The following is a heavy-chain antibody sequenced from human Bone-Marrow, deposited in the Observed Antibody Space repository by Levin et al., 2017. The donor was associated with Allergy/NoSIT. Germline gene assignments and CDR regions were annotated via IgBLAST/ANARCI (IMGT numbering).Heavy chain of an antibody. CDR1: GFTFGDYA. D-gene: IGHD3-3*01. CDR2: IRSKAYGGTT. Sequence: SCTASGFTFGDYAMSWVRQAPGKGLEWVGFIRSKAYGGTTEYAASVKGRFTISRDDSKSIAYLQMNSLKTEDTAVYYCTRGGNDFWSGYNYYYYYMDVWGKGTTVTVSS. CDR3: TRGGNDFWSGYNYYYYYMDV. J-gene: IGHJ6*03. V-gene: IGHV3-49*04.